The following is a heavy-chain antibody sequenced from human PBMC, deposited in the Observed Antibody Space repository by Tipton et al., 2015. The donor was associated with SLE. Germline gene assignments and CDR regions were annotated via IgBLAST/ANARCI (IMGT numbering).Heavy chain of an antibody. D-gene: IGHD6-19*01. CDR1: GGSISSGGYF. CDR3: ARHQSSGPEPYY. J-gene: IGHJ4*02. Sequence: TLSLTCTVSGGSISSGGYFWSWIRQHPGKGLEWIGYIYYSGSTYYNPSLQSRVTISVDTSKNQFSLKLSSVTAADTAVYYCARHQSSGPEPYYWGQGTLVTVSS. V-gene: IGHV4-31*03. CDR2: IYYSGST.